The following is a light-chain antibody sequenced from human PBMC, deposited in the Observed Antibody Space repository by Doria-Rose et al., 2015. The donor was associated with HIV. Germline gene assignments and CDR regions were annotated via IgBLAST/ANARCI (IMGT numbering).Light chain of an antibody. CDR1: QSFSSTY. Sequence: EIVLTQSPGTLSLSPGERATLSCRASQSFSSTYLAWYQQKPGQAPSLLIYDGSTRATGIPDRFSVSGSGTDSTLTINRLEPEDFALYYCHQYGTSWTFGQGTKVEI. CDR2: DGS. V-gene: IGKV3-20*01. CDR3: HQYGTSWT. J-gene: IGKJ1*01.